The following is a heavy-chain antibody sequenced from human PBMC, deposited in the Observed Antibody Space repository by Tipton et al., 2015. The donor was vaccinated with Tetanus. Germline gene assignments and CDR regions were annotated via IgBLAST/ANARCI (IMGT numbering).Heavy chain of an antibody. CDR3: AGGDSSGYYYVGGNDAFDI. J-gene: IGHJ3*02. CDR2: IYYSGST. V-gene: IGHV4-31*03. CDR1: GGSISSGGYY. D-gene: IGHD3-22*01. Sequence: TLSLTCTVSGGSISSGGYYWSWIRQHPGKGLEWIGYIYYSGSTYYNPSLKSRVTISVDTSKNQCSLKLSSVTAADTAVYYCAGGDSSGYYYVGGNDAFDIWGQGTMVTVSS.